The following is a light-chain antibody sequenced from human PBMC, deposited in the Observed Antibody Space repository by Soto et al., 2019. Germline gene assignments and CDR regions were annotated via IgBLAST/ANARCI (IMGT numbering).Light chain of an antibody. CDR2: DVS. CDR1: SSDVGGYNY. V-gene: IGLV2-14*01. Sequence: QSVLTQPASVSGSPGQSITISCTGTSSDVGGYNYVSWYQQHPGTVPKLIIYDVSDRPSVVSDRFSGSKSGNTASLTISGLRTEDEADYYCSSYASSTTLLFGGGTKLTVL. CDR3: SSYASSTTLL. J-gene: IGLJ2*01.